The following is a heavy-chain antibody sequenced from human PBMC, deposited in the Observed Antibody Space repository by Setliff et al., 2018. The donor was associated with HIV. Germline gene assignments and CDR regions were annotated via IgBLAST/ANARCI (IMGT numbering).Heavy chain of an antibody. D-gene: IGHD6-19*01. J-gene: IGHJ5*02. CDR1: GDSISSYS. V-gene: IGHV4-59*08. Sequence: PSETLSLTCTVSGDSISSYSWSWIRQPPGKGLEWIGYIYYSGSTNYNPSLKSRVTISVDTSKNQFSLKLGSVTAADTAMYYCASSSGWYGAARFDPWGQGTRVTVSS. CDR3: ASSSGWYGAARFDP. CDR2: IYYSGST.